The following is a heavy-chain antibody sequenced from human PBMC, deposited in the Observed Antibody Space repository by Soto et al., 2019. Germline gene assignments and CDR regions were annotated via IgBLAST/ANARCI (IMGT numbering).Heavy chain of an antibody. CDR2: ISHDGDKE. V-gene: IGHV3-30*09. D-gene: IGHD3-16*02. CDR1: GFTFSTYA. J-gene: IGHJ4*02. CDR3: VASALSFDF. Sequence: GSLRLSCEASGFTFSTYAMHWVRQTPGKGLEWLAVISHDGDKEHISDSVKGRFAISSDNSKNTLYLQISSLKDEDTAVYQCVASALSFDFWGQGTPVTVSS.